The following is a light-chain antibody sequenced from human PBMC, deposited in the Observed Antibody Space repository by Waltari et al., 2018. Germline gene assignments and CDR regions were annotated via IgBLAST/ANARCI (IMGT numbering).Light chain of an antibody. Sequence: QSVLIQPPSVSGTPGQRVTISCSGANSNIGRTYVYWFAHLPGEAPKLLVFRNDQRPSGVPGRFSGSKSGTSASLAISGLQSEDEADFYCATWDDSLGGAIFGPGTKVTVL. CDR3: ATWDDSLGGAI. J-gene: IGLJ1*01. CDR1: NSNIGRTY. V-gene: IGLV1-47*01. CDR2: RND.